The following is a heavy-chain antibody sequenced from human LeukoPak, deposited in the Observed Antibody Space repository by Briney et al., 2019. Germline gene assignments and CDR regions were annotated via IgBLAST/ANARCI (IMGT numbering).Heavy chain of an antibody. J-gene: IGHJ4*02. Sequence: GESLKISCKGSGYSFTSYWIGWVRQMPGKGLEWMGIIYPGDSDTRYSPSFQGQVTISADKSISTAYLQWSSLKASDTAMYYCARALRGYSYGLFYFDYWGQGTLVTVSS. CDR3: ARALRGYSYGLFYFDY. CDR2: IYPGDSDT. D-gene: IGHD5-18*01. V-gene: IGHV5-51*01. CDR1: GYSFTSYW.